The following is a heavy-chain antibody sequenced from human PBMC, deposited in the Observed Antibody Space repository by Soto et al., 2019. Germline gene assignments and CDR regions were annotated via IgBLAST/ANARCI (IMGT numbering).Heavy chain of an antibody. CDR1: GFTFSSYA. CDR3: AKDRAAHRFHRTKSGTKGAFDI. CDR2: ISGSGGCT. Sequence: EVQLLESGGGLVQPGGSLRLSCAASGFTFSSYAMSWVRQAPGKGLEWVSAISGSGGCTYYADSGKGRFTISRDNSKTTLYLQMNSLRAEDTAVYYCAKDRAAHRFHRTKSGTKGAFDIWGQGTMVTVSS. V-gene: IGHV3-23*01. J-gene: IGHJ3*02. D-gene: IGHD3-10*01.